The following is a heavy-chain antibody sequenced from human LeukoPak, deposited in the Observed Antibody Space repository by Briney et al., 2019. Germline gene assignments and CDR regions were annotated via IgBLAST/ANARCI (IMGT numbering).Heavy chain of an antibody. V-gene: IGHV3-23*01. CDR3: AKPHMITFGGIIVPDFDY. CDR1: GFTFSSYA. J-gene: IGHJ4*02. D-gene: IGHD3-16*02. Sequence: GGSLRLSCAASGFTFSSYAMSWVRQAPGKALESISAISGSGGSTYYADSVKGRFTIPRDNSKNTLYLQMNSLRAEDTAVYYCAKPHMITFGGIIVPDFDYWGQGTLVTVSS. CDR2: ISGSGGST.